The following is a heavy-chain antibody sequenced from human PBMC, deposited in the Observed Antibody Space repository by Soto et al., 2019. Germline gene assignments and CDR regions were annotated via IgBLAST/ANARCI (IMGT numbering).Heavy chain of an antibody. J-gene: IGHJ6*02. D-gene: IGHD6-6*01. CDR3: VIPTRSVRGMGV. Sequence: EVQLVESGGGLAQPGGSLRLSRAASGFTFSNFWMSWARQAPGKGLEWVANIKGDGSVTQYVASVEGRFTISRDNAKYSLYLQMNSLRVEDTALYYCVIPTRSVRGMGVWGQGTTVTVSS. V-gene: IGHV3-7*03. CDR1: GFTFSNFW. CDR2: IKGDGSVT.